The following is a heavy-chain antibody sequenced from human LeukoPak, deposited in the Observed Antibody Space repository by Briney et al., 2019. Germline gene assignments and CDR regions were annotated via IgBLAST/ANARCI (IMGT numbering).Heavy chain of an antibody. Sequence: ASVKVSCKASGYTFTSYDINWVRQATGQGLEWMGWVNPNSGNTGYAQKFQGRVTMTRNTSISTAYMELSSLRSEDTAVYYCASTVTGYYYYGMDVWGQGTTVTVSS. D-gene: IGHD4-17*01. CDR1: GYTFTSYD. J-gene: IGHJ6*02. CDR2: VNPNSGNT. CDR3: ASTVTGYYYYGMDV. V-gene: IGHV1-8*01.